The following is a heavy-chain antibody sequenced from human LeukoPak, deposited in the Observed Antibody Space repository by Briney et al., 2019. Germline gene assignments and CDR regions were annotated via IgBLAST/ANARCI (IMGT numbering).Heavy chain of an antibody. D-gene: IGHD2-15*01. J-gene: IGHJ4*02. CDR1: GLTFSSHW. Sequence: GGSLRLSCAASGLTFSSHWMHWVRQAPGKGLEWVSVICANDGNTYYADAVKGRFTISRDNSKDTLYLQMDSLRAEDTAVYYCAKGSGSSCYSPCDYWGQGILVTVSS. CDR2: ICANDGNT. V-gene: IGHV3-23*01. CDR3: AKGSGSSCYSPCDY.